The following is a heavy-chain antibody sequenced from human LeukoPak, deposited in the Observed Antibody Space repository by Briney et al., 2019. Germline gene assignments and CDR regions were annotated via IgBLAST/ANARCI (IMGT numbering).Heavy chain of an antibody. D-gene: IGHD2-2*01. CDR2: ISSSSNYI. V-gene: IGHV3-21*06. CDR1: GFTFSSYG. J-gene: IGHJ6*02. CDR3: ARGYCSSTSCYGYYYYGMDV. Sequence: GGSLRLSCAVSGFTFSSYGMNWVCRAPGKGLEWVSSISSSSNYIYYADSVKGRFTISRDNAKNSLYLQMNSLRAEDTAVYYCARGYCSSTSCYGYYYYGMDVWGQGTTVTVSS.